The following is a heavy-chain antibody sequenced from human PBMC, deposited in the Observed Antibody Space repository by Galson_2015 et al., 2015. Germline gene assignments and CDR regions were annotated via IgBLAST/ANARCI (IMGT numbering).Heavy chain of an antibody. CDR1: GYIFSNYA. V-gene: IGHV1-3*01. D-gene: IGHD6-6*01. CDR2: INAGDYDT. J-gene: IGHJ5*02. CDR3: AKDGTLARSTLNWFDP. Sequence: SVKVSCKASGYIFSNYAIHWVRQVPGQRLEWMGWINAGDYDTRYSQRFQGRVAISMDTSANTVYMELSSLKPEDTAVYYCAKDGTLARSTLNWFDPWGQGTLVTVSS.